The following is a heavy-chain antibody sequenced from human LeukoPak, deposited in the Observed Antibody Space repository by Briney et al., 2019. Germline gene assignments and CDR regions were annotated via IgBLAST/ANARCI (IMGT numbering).Heavy chain of an antibody. CDR2: ISASGAST. J-gene: IGHJ4*02. CDR3: AKDREPGIAAAGTVSDY. Sequence: PGGSLRLSCAASGFIFNNYAMSWVRQAPGKGLEWVSAISASGASTYYADSVKGRFTISRDSSKITLYLQMNSLRAEDTAIYYCAKDREPGIAAAGTVSDYWGQGTLVTVSS. V-gene: IGHV3-23*01. CDR1: GFIFNNYA. D-gene: IGHD6-13*01.